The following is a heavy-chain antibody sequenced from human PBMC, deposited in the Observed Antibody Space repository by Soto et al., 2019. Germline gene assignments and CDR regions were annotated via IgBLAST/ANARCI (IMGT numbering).Heavy chain of an antibody. CDR3: VRHVHRTTYDF. D-gene: IGHD1-7*01. CDR2: ISYSGST. V-gene: IGHV4-59*08. Sequence: SETLSLTCTVSGDFLSSHYWSWIRQPPAKGLEWIGYISYSGSTTYDASLKTRVTMSVDASKSQLSLKLNSVTVADTAVYYCVRHVHRTTYDFWGQGTQVNVSS. CDR1: GDFLSSHY. J-gene: IGHJ4*02.